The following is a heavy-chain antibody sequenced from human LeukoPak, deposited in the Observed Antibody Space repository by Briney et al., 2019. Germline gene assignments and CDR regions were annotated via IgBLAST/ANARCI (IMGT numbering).Heavy chain of an antibody. CDR2: ISSDGSST. J-gene: IGHJ4*02. Sequence: PGGSLRLSCSASGFTFSSYVMHWVRQAPGKGLVWVSRISSDGSSTIYADSVMGRFTISRDNAKNTLYLQMNSLRVEDTAVYYCARDRGGSGPTTTDYWGQGTLVTVSS. CDR1: GFTFSSYV. D-gene: IGHD6-19*01. V-gene: IGHV3-74*01. CDR3: ARDRGGSGPTTTDY.